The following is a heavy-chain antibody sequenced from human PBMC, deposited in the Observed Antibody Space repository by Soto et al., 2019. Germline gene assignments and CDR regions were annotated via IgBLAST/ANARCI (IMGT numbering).Heavy chain of an antibody. CDR3: ARLTTIIPRALDD. CDR1: SGSISSGGYY. Sequence: SETLSLTCTVSSGSISSGGYYWSWIRQHPGKGLEWIGYIYYSGSTHYNPSLKSRVTISVDTSKNEFSLTLTSVTAADTAVYYCARLTTIIPRALDDWGLGTVVTVSS. D-gene: IGHD1-1*01. V-gene: IGHV4-31*03. CDR2: IYYSGST. J-gene: IGHJ4*02.